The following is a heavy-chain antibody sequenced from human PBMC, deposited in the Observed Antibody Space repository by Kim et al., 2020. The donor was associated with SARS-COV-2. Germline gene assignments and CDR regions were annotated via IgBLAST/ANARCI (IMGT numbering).Heavy chain of an antibody. J-gene: IGHJ4*02. CDR3: AREGDWNFAIAD. Sequence: GGSLRLSCAASGFSFSRFGMHWVRQAPGKGLEWVAVIWYDGSKKYYVDSVKGRFTISRDNSNNTVYLQMNGLRAEDTGVYYCAREGDWNFAIADWGQGTLVLVSS. V-gene: IGHV3-33*01. CDR2: IWYDGSKK. CDR1: GFSFSRFG. D-gene: IGHD1-7*01.